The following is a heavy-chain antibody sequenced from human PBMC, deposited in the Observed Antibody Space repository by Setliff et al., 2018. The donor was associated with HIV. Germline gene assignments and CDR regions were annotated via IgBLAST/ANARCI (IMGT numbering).Heavy chain of an antibody. CDR2: ITGIGGGT. CDR3: ARSPGMFDY. CDR1: GFTFSNYA. V-gene: IGHV3-23*01. Sequence: GGSLRLSCVASGFTFSNYAMSWVRQAPGKGLEWVSGITGIGGGTYYADSVKGRFTISRDNSKNTVYLQMTSLRAEDTAVYYCARSPGMFDYWGQGTPVTVSS. D-gene: IGHD1-1*01. J-gene: IGHJ4*02.